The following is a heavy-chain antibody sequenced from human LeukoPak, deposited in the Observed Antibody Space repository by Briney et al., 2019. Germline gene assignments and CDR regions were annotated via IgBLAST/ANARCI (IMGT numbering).Heavy chain of an antibody. J-gene: IGHJ4*02. Sequence: GGSLRLSCAASGFTFSSYAMHWVRQAAGKGLEYVSAISSNGGSTYYANSVKGRFTISRDNSKNTLYLQMGSLRAEDMAVYYCARGTYYDFWSGHYYFDYWGQGTLVTVSS. V-gene: IGHV3-64*01. CDR3: ARGTYYDFWSGHYYFDY. CDR1: GFTFSSYA. CDR2: ISSNGGST. D-gene: IGHD3-3*01.